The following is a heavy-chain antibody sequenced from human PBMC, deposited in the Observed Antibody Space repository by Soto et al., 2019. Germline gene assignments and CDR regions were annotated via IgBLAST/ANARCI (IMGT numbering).Heavy chain of an antibody. CDR2: IWSDGSNK. CDR1: GFTFSTYG. Sequence: QVQLVESGGGVVQPGRSLRLSCAASGFTFSTYGMHWVRQAPGKGLGWVALIWSDGSNKYYADSVKGRFTISRDIYKKSLYLHMKSLGAEATAVYYCVRVFDTYYFRLWGQGNMVTVSS. CDR3: VRVFDTYYFRL. V-gene: IGHV3-33*01. D-gene: IGHD3-9*01. J-gene: IGHJ4*02.